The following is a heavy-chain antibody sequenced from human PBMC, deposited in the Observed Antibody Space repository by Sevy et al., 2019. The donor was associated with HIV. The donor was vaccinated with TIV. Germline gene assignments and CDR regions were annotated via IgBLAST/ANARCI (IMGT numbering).Heavy chain of an antibody. Sequence: GGSLRLSCVASGFTFRSYTMKWVRQAPGKGLECVSSISSSGSYIYYADSVKGPFTISRDDAKNSLYLQMNTLRAEDAALYYCARVRPYDTRDFDYWGQGTLVTVSS. CDR2: ISSSGSYI. J-gene: IGHJ4*02. CDR1: GFTFRSYT. D-gene: IGHD3-22*01. V-gene: IGHV3-21*01. CDR3: ARVRPYDTRDFDY.